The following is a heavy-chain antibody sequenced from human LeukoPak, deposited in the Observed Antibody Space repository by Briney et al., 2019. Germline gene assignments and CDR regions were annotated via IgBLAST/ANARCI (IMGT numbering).Heavy chain of an antibody. J-gene: IGHJ4*02. Sequence: SETLSLTCTVSGGSIGSYYWSWIRRPPGKGLEWIGYIYYSGSTNYNPSLKSRVTISVDTSKNQFSLKLSSVTAADTAVYYCASGGPGRDNDYWGQGTLVTVSS. CDR3: ASGGPGRDNDY. V-gene: IGHV4-59*01. CDR2: IYYSGST. CDR1: GGSIGSYY. D-gene: IGHD1-14*01.